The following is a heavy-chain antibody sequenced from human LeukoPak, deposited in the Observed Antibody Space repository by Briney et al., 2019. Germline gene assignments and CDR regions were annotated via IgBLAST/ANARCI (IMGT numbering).Heavy chain of an antibody. CDR2: ITWNSGGR. CDR1: GFTFDDFG. D-gene: IGHD2-21*02. J-gene: IGHJ6*02. V-gene: IGHV3-9*01. CDR3: ARDRGDDSYYYYGMDV. Sequence: SLRLSCSASGFTFDDFGIQWVRQAPGKGLGWGSGITWNSGGRGYADSVKGRFTISRDNAKKSLYLQMNSLRAEDTAFYYCARDRGDDSYYYYGMDVWGQGTTVTVSS.